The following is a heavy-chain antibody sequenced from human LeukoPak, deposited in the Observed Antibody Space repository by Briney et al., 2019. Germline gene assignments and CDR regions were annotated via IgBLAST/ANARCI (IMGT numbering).Heavy chain of an antibody. D-gene: IGHD4/OR15-4a*01. CDR3: ARDRVLRSAGLNHFQH. V-gene: IGHV3-20*04. Sequence: GGSLRLSCAASGFTFDDYGMSWVRQAPGKGLEWVSGINWNGGSTGYADSVKGRFTISRDNAKNSLYLQMNNLRAEDTALYYCARDRVLRSAGLNHFQHWGQGTLVTVSS. J-gene: IGHJ1*01. CDR1: GFTFDDYG. CDR2: INWNGGST.